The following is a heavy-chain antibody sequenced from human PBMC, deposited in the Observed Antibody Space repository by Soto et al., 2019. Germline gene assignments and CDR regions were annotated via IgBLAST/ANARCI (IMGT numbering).Heavy chain of an antibody. CDR1: GGTFSSYA. CDR2: IIPIFGTA. V-gene: IGHV1-69*13. Sequence: GASVKVSCKASGGTFSSYAISWVRQAPGQGLEWMGGIIPIFGTANYAQKFQGRVTITADESTRTAYMELSSMRSEDTAVYYCARQYYYDSSGYGMDVWGQGTTVTVSS. D-gene: IGHD3-22*01. CDR3: ARQYYYDSSGYGMDV. J-gene: IGHJ6*02.